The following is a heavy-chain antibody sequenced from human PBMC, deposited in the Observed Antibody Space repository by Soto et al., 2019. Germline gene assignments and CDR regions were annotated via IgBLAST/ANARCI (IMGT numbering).Heavy chain of an antibody. J-gene: IGHJ4*02. Sequence: QVQLVQSGAEVKKPGASVKVSCKASGYTFTSYYMHWVRQAPGQGLEWMGIINPSAGSTNYAPKFQGRVTMTRDTSTSTVYMELSSLRSEDTDLYYCARARTGDFDYWGQGTLVTVSS. D-gene: IGHD7-27*01. CDR2: INPSAGST. V-gene: IGHV1-46*01. CDR3: ARARTGDFDY. CDR1: GYTFTSYY.